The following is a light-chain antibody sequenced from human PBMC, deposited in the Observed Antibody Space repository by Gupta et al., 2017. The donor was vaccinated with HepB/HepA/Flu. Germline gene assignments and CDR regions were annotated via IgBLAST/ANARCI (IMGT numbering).Light chain of an antibody. CDR3: QSFDNSLRGSV. V-gene: IGLV1-40*01. CDR1: SSNIGAGNH. J-gene: IGLJ1*01. CDR2: AYS. Sequence: QSFLTQPPSVSGAPGQRVTISCPGSSSNIGAGNHVHWYQQFPGTAPNILIYAYSHRPSGVPDRFSGSKSGTSASLAITGLQAEDEAEYYCQSFDNSLRGSVFGTGTKVTVL.